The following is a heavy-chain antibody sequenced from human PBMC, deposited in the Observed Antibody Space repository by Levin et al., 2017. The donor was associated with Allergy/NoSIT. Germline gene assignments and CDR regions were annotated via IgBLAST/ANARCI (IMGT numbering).Heavy chain of an antibody. D-gene: IGHD2-2*02. CDR3: ARDPPFVVVPAAIPVDGYDLLDF. Sequence: ASVKVSCKASGYTFTIYGISWVRQAPGQGLEWMGWISAYNGNTNYAQKLQGRVTMTTDTSTSTAYMELRSLRSDDTAVYYCARDPPFVVVPAAIPVDGYDLLDFWGQGTLVTVSS. J-gene: IGHJ4*02. CDR2: ISAYNGNT. CDR1: GYTFTIYG. V-gene: IGHV1-18*01.